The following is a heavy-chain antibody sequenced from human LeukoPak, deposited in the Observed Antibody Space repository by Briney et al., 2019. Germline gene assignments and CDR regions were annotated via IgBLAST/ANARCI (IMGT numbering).Heavy chain of an antibody. J-gene: IGHJ4*02. CDR2: ISAYNGNT. CDR1: GYTFTSYG. CDR3: ARLGGDYDILTGPADY. Sequence: GASVKVSCKASGYTFTSYGISWVRQAPGQGLEWMGWISAYNGNTNYAQKLQGRVTMTTDTSTSTAYMELRSLRSDDTAVYYCARLGGDYDILTGPADYWGQGTLVTVSS. V-gene: IGHV1-18*01. D-gene: IGHD3-9*01.